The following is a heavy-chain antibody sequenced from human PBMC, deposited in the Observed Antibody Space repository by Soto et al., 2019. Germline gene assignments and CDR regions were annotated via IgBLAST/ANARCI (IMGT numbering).Heavy chain of an antibody. D-gene: IGHD4-4*01. V-gene: IGHV4-61*08. CDR1: GGSISSGDYY. J-gene: IGHJ6*02. CDR2: MFYSGST. CDR3: ARDRRVDYSKGGYYYYAMDV. Sequence: SETLSLTCTVSGGSISSGDYYWSWIRQPPGKGLEWIGYMFYSGSTNYNPSLKSRVTISGDTSKKQFSLKLSSVAAADTAVYYCARDRRVDYSKGGYYYYAMDVWSQGTTVTVSS.